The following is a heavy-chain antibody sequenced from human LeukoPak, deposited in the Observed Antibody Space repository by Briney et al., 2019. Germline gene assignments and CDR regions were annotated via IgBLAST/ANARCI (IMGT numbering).Heavy chain of an antibody. J-gene: IGHJ4*02. V-gene: IGHV4-39*01. Sequence: SETLSLTCTVSGGSISSSSYYWGWIRQPPGKGLEWIGSMCYSGSTYYNSSLKSRVTISADTSKNQFSLKLSSVTATDTAVYYCARQPPFLGDYGGYWGQGTLVTVSS. CDR1: GGSISSSSYY. CDR2: MCYSGST. CDR3: ARQPPFLGDYGGY. D-gene: IGHD4/OR15-4a*01.